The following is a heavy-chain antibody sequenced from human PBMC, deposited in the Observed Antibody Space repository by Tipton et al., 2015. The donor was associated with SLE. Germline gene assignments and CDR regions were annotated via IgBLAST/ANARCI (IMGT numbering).Heavy chain of an antibody. CDR1: GFTFSSYW. CDR2: IKQDGSEK. Sequence: SLRLSCAASGFTFSSYWKSWVRQAPGKGLEWVANIKQDGSEKYYVDSVKGRFTISRDNAKNSLYLQMNSLRAEDTAVYYCAREAYSGSYFDYWGQGTLVTVSS. J-gene: IGHJ4*02. V-gene: IGHV3-7*01. D-gene: IGHD1-26*01. CDR3: AREAYSGSYFDY.